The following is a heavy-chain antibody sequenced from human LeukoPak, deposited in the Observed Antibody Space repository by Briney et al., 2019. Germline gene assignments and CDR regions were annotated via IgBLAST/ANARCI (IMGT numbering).Heavy chain of an antibody. CDR2: MNPNSGDT. CDR1: SYTFTSYD. J-gene: IGHJ4*02. V-gene: IGHV1-8*01. CDR3: ARGGIAAAGTTFDY. D-gene: IGHD6-13*01. Sequence: ASVKVSCKASSYTFTSYDINWVRQATGQGLEWMGWMNPNSGDTGYAQKFQGRVTMTRDTSISTAYMEVSSLRSEDTAVYYCARGGIAAAGTTFDYWGQGTLVTVSS.